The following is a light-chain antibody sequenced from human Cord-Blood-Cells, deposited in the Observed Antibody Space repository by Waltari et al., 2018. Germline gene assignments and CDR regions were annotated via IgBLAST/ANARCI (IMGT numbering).Light chain of an antibody. Sequence: QSALTQPASVSGSPGQSNNISCIGTSSAVGGYNEVSRYQLHQGKAPRLMIYDVSNRPTGVSTRFSASKTGNTSSLTISGLQSEDEADYYCSSYTSSSTVVFGGGTKLTVL. CDR1: SSAVGGYNE. J-gene: IGLJ2*01. CDR2: DVS. V-gene: IGLV2-14*01. CDR3: SSYTSSSTVV.